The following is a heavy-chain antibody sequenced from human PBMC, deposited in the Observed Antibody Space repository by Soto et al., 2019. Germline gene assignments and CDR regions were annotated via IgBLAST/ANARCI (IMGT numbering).Heavy chain of an antibody. CDR3: ARAFVQVYWFDP. Sequence: SETLSLTCTVPGGSISSGDYYWSWIRQPPGKGLEWIGYIYYSGSTYYNPSLKSRVTISVDTSKNQFSLKLSSVTAADTAVYYCARAFVQVYWFDPWGQGTLVTVSS. CDR2: IYYSGST. V-gene: IGHV4-30-4*01. CDR1: GGSISSGDYY. D-gene: IGHD1-20*01. J-gene: IGHJ5*02.